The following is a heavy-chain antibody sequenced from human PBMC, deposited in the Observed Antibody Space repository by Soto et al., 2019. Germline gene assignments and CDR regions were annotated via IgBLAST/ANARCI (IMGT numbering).Heavy chain of an antibody. D-gene: IGHD1-26*01. CDR2: INHSGST. Sequence: SETLSLTCAVYGGSFSGYYWSWIRQPPGKGLEWIGEINHSGSTNYNPSLKSRVTISVDTSKNQFSLKLSSVTAADTAAYYFARGGYSGYDYSGRDFGAQGPPVPVSS. CDR3: ARGGYSGYDYSGRDF. J-gene: IGHJ6*02. V-gene: IGHV4-34*01. CDR1: GGSFSGYY.